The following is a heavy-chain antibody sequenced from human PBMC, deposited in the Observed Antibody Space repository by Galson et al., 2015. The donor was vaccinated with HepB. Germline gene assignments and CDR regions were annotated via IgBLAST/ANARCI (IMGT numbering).Heavy chain of an antibody. V-gene: IGHV3-15*01. Sequence: SLRLSCAASGFTFSNAWMSWVRQAPGKGLEWVGRIKTKTDGGTTDYAAPVKGRFTISRDDSENTLYLQMNSLNTEDTAVYYCSYYYVSGSDYGTVDYWGQGTLVTVSS. CDR2: IKTKTDGGTT. CDR1: GFTFSNAW. J-gene: IGHJ4*02. D-gene: IGHD3-10*01. CDR3: SYYYVSGSDYGTVDY.